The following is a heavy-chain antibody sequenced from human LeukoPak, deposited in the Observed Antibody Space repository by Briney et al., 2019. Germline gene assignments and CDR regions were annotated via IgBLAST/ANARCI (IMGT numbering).Heavy chain of an antibody. J-gene: IGHJ4*02. Sequence: SETLSLTCAVYGESFSAYYWSWIRQAPGKTLEWIGEIHHSGTTNYNPSLKSRVNILIDPSKKQFSLKLSSVSAADTAVYYCARSGTYQHSSSYDYWGQGTPVTVSS. CDR2: IHHSGTT. CDR1: GESFSAYY. CDR3: ARSGTYQHSSSYDY. D-gene: IGHD6-13*01. V-gene: IGHV4-34*01.